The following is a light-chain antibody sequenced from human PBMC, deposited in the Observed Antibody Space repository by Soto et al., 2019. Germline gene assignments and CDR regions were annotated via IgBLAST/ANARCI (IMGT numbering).Light chain of an antibody. Sequence: DIALNKGPSTLCGCGGYRFTIACLASQTISSWLAWYQQKPGKAPKLLIYKASTLKSGVPSRFSGSGSGTEFTLTISSLQPDDFATYYCQHYNSYSEAFGPGTKVDI. J-gene: IGKJ1*01. V-gene: IGKV1-5*03. CDR3: QHYNSYSEA. CDR1: QTISSW. CDR2: KAS.